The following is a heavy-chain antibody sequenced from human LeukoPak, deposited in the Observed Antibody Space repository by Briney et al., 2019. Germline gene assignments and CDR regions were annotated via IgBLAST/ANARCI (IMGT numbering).Heavy chain of an antibody. V-gene: IGHV4-59*01. J-gene: IGHJ4*02. Sequence: PSETLSLTCTVSGGSISSYYWSWIRQPPGKGLVWIGYIYYSGSTNYNPSLKSRVTISVDTSKNQFSLKLSSVTAADTAVYYCAREYGGNSWFNYWGQGTLVTVSS. CDR2: IYYSGST. D-gene: IGHD4-23*01. CDR3: AREYGGNSWFNY. CDR1: GGSISSYY.